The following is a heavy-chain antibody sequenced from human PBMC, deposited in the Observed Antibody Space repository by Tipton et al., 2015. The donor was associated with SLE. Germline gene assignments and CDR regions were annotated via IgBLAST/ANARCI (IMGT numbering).Heavy chain of an antibody. J-gene: IGHJ3*02. CDR1: GFTFTLYD. Sequence: SLRLSCAASGFTFTLYDMNWVRQAPGKGLEWVSHISSGGSNIYYADSVKGRFTISRDNAKTTLYLQMSSLRAEDTAVYYCARDGSYYQDAFDIWGQGTVVTVSS. CDR2: ISSGGSNI. CDR3: ARDGSYYQDAFDI. D-gene: IGHD3-10*01. V-gene: IGHV3-48*03.